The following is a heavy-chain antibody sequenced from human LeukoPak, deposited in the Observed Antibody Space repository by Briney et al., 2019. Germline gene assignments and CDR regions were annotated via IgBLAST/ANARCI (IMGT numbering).Heavy chain of an antibody. D-gene: IGHD3-22*01. CDR1: GFTFGSFW. J-gene: IGHJ1*01. CDR3: ARPYSSGKNVGYFHH. Sequence: PGGFLRLSCAASGFTFGSFWMSWVRQAPGKGLEWVASIKQDGGEKYYLDSVKGRFTISRDNVKNSLYLQMNSLRAEDTAVYYCARPYSSGKNVGYFHHWGQGTLVTVSS. V-gene: IGHV3-7*01. CDR2: IKQDGGEK.